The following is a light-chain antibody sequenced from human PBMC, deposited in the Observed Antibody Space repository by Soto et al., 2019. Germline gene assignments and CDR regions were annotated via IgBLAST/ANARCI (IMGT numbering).Light chain of an antibody. Sequence: QSALTQPASVSGSPGQSITISCTGTSSDVGSYNLVSWYQQHPGKAPKLMIYEVSKRPSGVSNRFSGSKSGNTASLTISGLQAEDEADYYCCSYAGSSPYVVFGGGTKLTGL. J-gene: IGLJ2*01. CDR3: CSYAGSSPYVV. CDR1: SSDVGSYNL. CDR2: EVS. V-gene: IGLV2-23*02.